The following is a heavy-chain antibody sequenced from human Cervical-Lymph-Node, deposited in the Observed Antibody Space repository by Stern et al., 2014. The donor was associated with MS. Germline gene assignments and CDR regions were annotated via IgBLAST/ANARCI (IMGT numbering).Heavy chain of an antibody. Sequence: MQLVQSGGGLVQPGGSLKLSCVASGILFSGTSMHWVRQASGKGLEWIGRIRSRANGQTTVYTASVKGRFTISRDDSKNTAYLQMNSLKTEDTAVYYCVSDGSGWKNWGQGTLVTVSS. D-gene: IGHD3-10*01. CDR3: VSDGSGWKN. V-gene: IGHV3-73*01. CDR1: GILFSGTS. J-gene: IGHJ4*02. CDR2: IRSRANGQTT.